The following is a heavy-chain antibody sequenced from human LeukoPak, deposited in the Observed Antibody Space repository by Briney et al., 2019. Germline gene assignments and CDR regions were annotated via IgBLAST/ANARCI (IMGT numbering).Heavy chain of an antibody. CDR3: ARDVALSTYHYDSSGLLDY. J-gene: IGHJ4*02. CDR2: ISWNSDSI. V-gene: IGHV3-9*01. CDR1: GFTFGDYA. D-gene: IGHD3-22*01. Sequence: SGGSLRLSCAASGFTFGDYAMHWVRQAPGKGLEWVSGISWNSDSIGYADSVKGRFTISRDNAKNSLYLQMNSLRGEDTAVYYCARDVALSTYHYDSSGLLDYWGQGTLVTVSS.